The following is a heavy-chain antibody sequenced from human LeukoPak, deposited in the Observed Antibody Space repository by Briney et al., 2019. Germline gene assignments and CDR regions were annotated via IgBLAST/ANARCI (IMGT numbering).Heavy chain of an antibody. CDR1: GFTFIDYW. CDR3: AREADGAHNWYLDL. D-gene: IGHD4/OR15-4a*01. Sequence: GGSLRLSCAASGFTFIDYWIHWVRQVPGKGLVWVARILNDGSATTYADFVKGRFTISRDNAKNTLYLQMNSLRVEDTAVYYCAREADGAHNWYLDLWGRGTLVPVSS. V-gene: IGHV3-74*01. J-gene: IGHJ2*01. CDR2: ILNDGSAT.